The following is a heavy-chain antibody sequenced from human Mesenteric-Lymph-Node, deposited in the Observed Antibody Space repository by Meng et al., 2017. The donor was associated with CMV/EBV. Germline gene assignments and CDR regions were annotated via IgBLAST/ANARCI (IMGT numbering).Heavy chain of an antibody. CDR1: GGSFSAYY. V-gene: IGHV4-34*01. CDR3: ARDYMGSAFFG. D-gene: IGHD3-3*01. Sequence: GSLRLSCAVYGGSFSAYYWSWIRQPPGKGLEWIGQINDSGDTSYNPSLKSRVTISVDTSKNQFSLKLSSVTAADTAVYYCARDYMGSAFFGWGQGTLVTVSS. J-gene: IGHJ4*02. CDR2: INDSGDT.